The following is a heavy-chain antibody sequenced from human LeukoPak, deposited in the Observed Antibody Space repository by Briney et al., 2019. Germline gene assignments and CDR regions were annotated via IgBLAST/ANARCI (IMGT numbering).Heavy chain of an antibody. CDR2: ISWNSGSI. CDR3: AKHHGYDLGLYYFDY. J-gene: IGHJ4*02. D-gene: IGHD5-12*01. Sequence: PGGSLRLSCAASGFTFDDYATHWVRHAPGKGLEWVSGISWNSGSIGYADSVKGRFTISRDNAKNSLYLQMNSLRAEDTALYYCAKHHGYDLGLYYFDYWGQGILVTVSS. CDR1: GFTFDDYA. V-gene: IGHV3-9*01.